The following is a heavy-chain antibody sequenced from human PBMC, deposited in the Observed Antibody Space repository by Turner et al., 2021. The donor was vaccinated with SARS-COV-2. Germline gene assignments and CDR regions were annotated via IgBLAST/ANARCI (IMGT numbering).Heavy chain of an antibody. CDR1: CDSINSYY. V-gene: IGHV4-59*01. D-gene: IGHD3-10*01. CDR3: ARDPSGTFPRGLFDS. CDR2: ISYSGIA. Sequence: QVQLQESGPGLVKPSGTLSLTCTASCDSINSYYWNWIRQSPGKGREWIGYISYSGIANYNPSLRSGNAISIDKTKKQNSLRQSSVTAADTAVYFCARDPSGTFPRGLFDSWGQGALVTVSS. J-gene: IGHJ4*02.